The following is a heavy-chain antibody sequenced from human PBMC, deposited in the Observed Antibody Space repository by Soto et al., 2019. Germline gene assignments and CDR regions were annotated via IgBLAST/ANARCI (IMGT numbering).Heavy chain of an antibody. J-gene: IGHJ4*02. V-gene: IGHV5-51*01. CDR2: IYPGDFDT. D-gene: IGHD6-19*01. Sequence: GESLKISCKGSGYSFTSYWISWVRQMPGKGLEYMGIIYPGDFDTRYSPSFQGQVTISVDNSISTAYLQWSSLKASDTAIYYLARGYNSGLSIHPYYVDLWGQGTLVTVSS. CDR3: ARGYNSGLSIHPYYVDL. CDR1: GYSFTSYW.